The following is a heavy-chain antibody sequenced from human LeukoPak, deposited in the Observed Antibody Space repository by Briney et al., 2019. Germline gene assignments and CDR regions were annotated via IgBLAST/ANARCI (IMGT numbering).Heavy chain of an antibody. Sequence: PGGSLRLSCAASGFTFSSYGMHWVRQAPGKGLEWVSGITWNSGRIDYADSVKGRFTISRDNAKNSLYLQMNSLRAEDMAFYYCAKGARGNWANIDYWGQGTLVTVPS. CDR3: AKGARGNWANIDY. V-gene: IGHV3-9*03. CDR1: GFTFSSYG. D-gene: IGHD7-27*01. J-gene: IGHJ4*02. CDR2: ITWNSGRI.